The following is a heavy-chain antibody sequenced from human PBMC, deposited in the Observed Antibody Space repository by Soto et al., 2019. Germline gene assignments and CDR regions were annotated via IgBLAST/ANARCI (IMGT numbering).Heavy chain of an antibody. D-gene: IGHD5-12*01. CDR1: GYTFTSYY. Sequence: ASVKVSCKASGYTFTSYYMHWVRQAPGQGLEWMGIINPSGGSTSYAQKFQGRVTVTTDTSTTTAYMDLRSLRSDDTAVYYCAGVAGGYDQIYYGMDVWGQGTTVTVSS. J-gene: IGHJ6*02. CDR2: INPSGGST. CDR3: AGVAGGYDQIYYGMDV. V-gene: IGHV1-46*01.